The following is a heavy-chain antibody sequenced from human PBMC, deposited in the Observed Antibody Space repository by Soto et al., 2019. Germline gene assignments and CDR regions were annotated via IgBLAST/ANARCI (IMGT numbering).Heavy chain of an antibody. V-gene: IGHV3-21*06. J-gene: IGHJ4*02. CDR2: IKSGNDDR. CDR3: ARAAIVVLGTGHFDK. CDR1: GFTFSTYT. D-gene: IGHD3-22*01. Sequence: GGSLRLSCAASGFTFSTYTMNWVRQAPGKGLEWVASIKSGNDDRYYADSVKGRFTISRDNAQNSLYLQMNSLRADDTAIYYCARAAIVVLGTGHFDKSGPGTLVTVSS.